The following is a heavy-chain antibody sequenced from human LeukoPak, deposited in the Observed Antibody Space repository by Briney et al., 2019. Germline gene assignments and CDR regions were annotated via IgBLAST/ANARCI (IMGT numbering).Heavy chain of an antibody. CDR3: ARGSTYSSSWGYFDY. CDR2: INHSGST. J-gene: IGHJ4*02. CDR1: GGSFNGYY. Sequence: PSETLSLTCAVYGGSFNGYYWSWIRQPPGKGLDWIGEINHSGSTNYNPSLRSRVTISIDTSKNQFSLKLSSVTAADTAVYYCARGSTYSSSWGYFDYWGQGTLVTVSS. V-gene: IGHV4-34*01. D-gene: IGHD6-13*01.